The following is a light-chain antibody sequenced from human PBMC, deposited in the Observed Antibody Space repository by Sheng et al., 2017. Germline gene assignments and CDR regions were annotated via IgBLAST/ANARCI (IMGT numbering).Light chain of an antibody. CDR2: DAS. CDR3: QQYESAIAT. CDR1: QDVVEF. V-gene: IGKV1-33*01. Sequence: DIVMTQSPSSLSASVGHRVTITCQASQDVVEFINWYQQKPGKAPRVLIYDASKLEDGVPSRFSGSGSGTHFTLTINSLQPEDAGTYYCQQYESAIATFGGGTTVDTK. J-gene: IGKJ4*01.